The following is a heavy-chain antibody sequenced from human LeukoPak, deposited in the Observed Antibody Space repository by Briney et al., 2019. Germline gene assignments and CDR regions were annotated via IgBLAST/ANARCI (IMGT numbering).Heavy chain of an antibody. V-gene: IGHV3-9*01. CDR2: ISWNSGSI. CDR3: AKAGGGYNYGYSDY. D-gene: IGHD5-24*01. CDR1: GFTFDDYA. J-gene: IGHJ4*02. Sequence: GRSLRLSCAASGFTFDDYAMHWVRQAPGKGLEWVSGISWNSGSIGYADSVKGRFTICRDNAKNSLYLQMNSPRAEDTALYYCAKAGGGYNYGYSDYWGQGTLVTVSS.